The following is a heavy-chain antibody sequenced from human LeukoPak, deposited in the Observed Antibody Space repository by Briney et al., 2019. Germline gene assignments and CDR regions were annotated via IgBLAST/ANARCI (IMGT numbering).Heavy chain of an antibody. Sequence: PGGSLRLSCAVSEITFSTTGLHWVSQAPGKGLEWVAMISPDGSTTFYTDSMKGRLTISRDNSNNTLYLQMNSLRLEDTALYYCATEGEEWTNFDYWGQGTLVTVSS. D-gene: IGHD3-3*01. V-gene: IGHV3-30*04. J-gene: IGHJ4*02. CDR2: ISPDGSTT. CDR1: EITFSTTG. CDR3: ATEGEEWTNFDY.